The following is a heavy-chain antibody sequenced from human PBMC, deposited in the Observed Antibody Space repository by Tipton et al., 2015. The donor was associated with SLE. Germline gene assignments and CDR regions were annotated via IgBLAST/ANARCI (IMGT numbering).Heavy chain of an antibody. CDR1: GFNFNDYY. D-gene: IGHD1-26*01. Sequence: SLRLSCGASGFNFNDYYMTWIRQAPGKGLEWIAYISNVGTTIYYADSVKGRFTISRDNAENSLYQQMNGLRVDDTAVYYCARRTRVGLNFDHWGQGTVVTVSS. CDR2: ISNVGTTI. CDR3: ARRTRVGLNFDH. V-gene: IGHV3-11*04. J-gene: IGHJ4*02.